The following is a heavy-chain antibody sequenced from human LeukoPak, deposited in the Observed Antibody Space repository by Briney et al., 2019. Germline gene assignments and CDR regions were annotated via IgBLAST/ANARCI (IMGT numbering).Heavy chain of an antibody. CDR2: ISYDGSNK. D-gene: IGHD3-22*01. CDR3: ARDPYYYDSSGYY. CDR1: GFTFSSYA. J-gene: IGHJ4*02. Sequence: GGSLRLSCAASGFTFSSYAMHWVRQAPGKGLEWVAVISYDGSNKYYADSVKGRLTISRDNAKNSLYLQMNSLRAEDTAVYYCARDPYYYDSSGYYWGQGTLVTVSS. V-gene: IGHV3-30*04.